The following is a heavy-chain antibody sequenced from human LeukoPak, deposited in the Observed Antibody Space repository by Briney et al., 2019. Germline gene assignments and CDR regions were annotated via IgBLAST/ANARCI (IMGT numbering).Heavy chain of an antibody. J-gene: IGHJ4*01. CDR1: GYTFNSYG. CDR3: ARDNDKVVDH. V-gene: IGHV1-18*01. Sequence: ASVKVSCKASGYTFNSYGISWVRQAPGQGLEWMGWISAYNGNTNYAQKLQGRVTITTDTSTSTAYMELRSLEYDDTAIYYCARDNDKVVDHWGQGTLVTVSS. CDR2: ISAYNGNT. D-gene: IGHD1-1*01.